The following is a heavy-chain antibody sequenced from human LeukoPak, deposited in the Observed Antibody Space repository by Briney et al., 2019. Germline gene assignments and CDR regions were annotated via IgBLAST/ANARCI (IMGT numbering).Heavy chain of an antibody. V-gene: IGHV4-4*02. J-gene: IGHJ6*02. D-gene: IGHD5-18*01. CDR2: VCPRGGI. CDR1: GDSISGKNC. CDR3: ARNGGYDQDV. Sequence: SETLSLTCDVSGDSISGKNCYSWVRQSPGKGLEWIGEVCPRGGINYNPSLKTRVTISADRPKNQFSLNIFSVTAADTAIYYCARNGGYDQDVWGQGTTVTASS.